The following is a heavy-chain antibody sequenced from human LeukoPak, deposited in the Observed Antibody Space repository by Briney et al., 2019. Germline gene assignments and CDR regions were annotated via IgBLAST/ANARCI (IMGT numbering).Heavy chain of an antibody. Sequence: GGSLRLSCAASGFTFSRNWMIWVRQAPGKRLEWVANINQDGSEKYYVDSVKGRFTISRDNSKNTLFLQMNSLRAEDTAVYYCAKGVDYCSGGSCPADYWGPGTLVTVSS. CDR2: INQDGSEK. V-gene: IGHV3-7*01. D-gene: IGHD2-15*01. J-gene: IGHJ4*02. CDR3: AKGVDYCSGGSCPADY. CDR1: GFTFSRNW.